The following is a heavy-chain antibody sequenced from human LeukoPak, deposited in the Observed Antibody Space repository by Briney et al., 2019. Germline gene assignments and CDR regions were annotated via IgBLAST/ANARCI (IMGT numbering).Heavy chain of an antibody. V-gene: IGHV1-2*02. J-gene: IGHJ4*02. CDR2: INPNGGGT. CDR1: GYTFTGYY. Sequence: ASVLVSCKASGYTFTGYYMHCLRQAPGQRLEWMGWINPNGGGTNYGQKFQGRVTMTRDMSISTGYMELSRLRADDTAVYYCARSSIENYYGSGGYFDYWGQGTLLTVSS. CDR3: ARSSIENYYGSGGYFDY. D-gene: IGHD3-10*01.